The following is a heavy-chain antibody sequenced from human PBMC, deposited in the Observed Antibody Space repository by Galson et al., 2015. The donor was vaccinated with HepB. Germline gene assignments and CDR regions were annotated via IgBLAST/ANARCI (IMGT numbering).Heavy chain of an antibody. D-gene: IGHD4-17*01. CDR3: ARDVTVTTTRGYYYYMDV. CDR1: GYTFTSYG. J-gene: IGHJ6*03. CDR2: ISAYNGNT. V-gene: IGHV1-18*01. Sequence: SVKVSCKASGYTFTSYGISWVRQAPGQGLEWMGWISAYNGNTNYAQKLQGRVTTTTDTSTSTAYMELRSLRSDDTAVYYCARDVTVTTTRGYYYYMDVWGKGTTVTVSS.